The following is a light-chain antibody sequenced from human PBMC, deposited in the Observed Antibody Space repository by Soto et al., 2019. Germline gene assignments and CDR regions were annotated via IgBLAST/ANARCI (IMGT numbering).Light chain of an antibody. J-gene: IGLJ1*01. CDR1: SSNIGAGYP. CDR3: QSYDSSLGGYV. V-gene: IGLV1-40*01. CDR2: GNT. Sequence: QSVLTQPPSVSGAPGQRITISCTGSSSNIGAGYPVHWYQQLPGTAPKLLIFGNTIRPSGVPDRFSGSRSGLAITGLQAEDEADYYCQSYDSSLGGYVFGTGTKVTVL.